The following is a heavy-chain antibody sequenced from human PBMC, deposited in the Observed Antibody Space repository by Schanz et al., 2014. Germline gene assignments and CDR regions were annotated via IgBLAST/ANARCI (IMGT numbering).Heavy chain of an antibody. Sequence: VQLVESGGGVVQPGRSLRLSCAASGFTFSSYAMSWVRQAPGKGLEWVSAISGSGGSTYYAESVKGRFTISRDNSKNTLYLQMNSLRAEDTAVYYCAKVRYSSGWRGDYFDEWGQGTLVTVAS. CDR2: ISGSGGST. CDR3: AKVRYSSGWRGDYFDE. J-gene: IGHJ4*02. V-gene: IGHV3-23*04. D-gene: IGHD6-25*01. CDR1: GFTFSSYA.